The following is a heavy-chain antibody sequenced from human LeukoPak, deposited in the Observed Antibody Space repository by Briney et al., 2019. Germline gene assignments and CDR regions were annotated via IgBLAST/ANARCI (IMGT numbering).Heavy chain of an antibody. Sequence: PGGSLRLSCAASGFTFSSYGMSWVRQAPGKGLEWVSAISGSGGSTYYADSVKGRFTISRDNSKDTLYLQMNSLRAEDTAVYYCARDATYGGWPRGVFDYWGQGTLVTVSS. CDR1: GFTFSSYG. J-gene: IGHJ4*02. CDR3: ARDATYGGWPRGVFDY. CDR2: ISGSGGST. D-gene: IGHD4/OR15-4a*01. V-gene: IGHV3-23*01.